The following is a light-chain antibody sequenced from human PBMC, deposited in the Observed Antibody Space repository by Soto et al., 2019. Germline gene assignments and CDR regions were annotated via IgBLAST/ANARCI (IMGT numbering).Light chain of an antibody. CDR1: QGIRSF. J-gene: IGKJ4*01. CDR2: GAS. Sequence: DLQLTQSPSFLSASIGDRVTITCRASQGIRSFLAWYQQKPGKAPNLLISGASILRTGVPSRFSGSGSGTEFTLTISSLQPDDFATYYCQHLNTYPLTFVGGTKVEI. V-gene: IGKV1-9*01. CDR3: QHLNTYPLT.